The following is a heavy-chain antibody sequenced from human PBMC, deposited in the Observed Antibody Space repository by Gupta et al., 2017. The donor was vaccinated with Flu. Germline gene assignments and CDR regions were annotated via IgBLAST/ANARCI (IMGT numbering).Heavy chain of an antibody. CDR3: ARGPHGSYSGYDLAPRAFDI. J-gene: IGHJ3*02. Sequence: QVQLQESGPGLVKPSETLSLTCTVSGGSISSYYWSWIRQPPGKGLEWIGYIYYSGSTNYNPSLKSRVTISVDTSKNQFSLKLSSVTAADTAVYYCARGPHGSYSGYDLAPRAFDIWGQGTMVTVSS. D-gene: IGHD5-12*01. V-gene: IGHV4-59*01. CDR2: IYYSGST. CDR1: GGSISSYY.